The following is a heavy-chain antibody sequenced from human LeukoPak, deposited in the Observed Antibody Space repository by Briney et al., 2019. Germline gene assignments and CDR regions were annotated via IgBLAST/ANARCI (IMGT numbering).Heavy chain of an antibody. V-gene: IGHV1-18*01. D-gene: IGHD5-24*01. CDR2: ISAYNGNT. CDR1: GYTFTSYG. J-gene: IGHJ4*02. Sequence: ASVKVSCKTSGYTFTSYGISWVRQAPGQGLEWMGWISAYNGNTNYAQKFQGRVTITADKSTSTAYMELSSLRSEDTAVYYCASLPGDGYKNWGQGTLVTVSS. CDR3: ASLPGDGYKN.